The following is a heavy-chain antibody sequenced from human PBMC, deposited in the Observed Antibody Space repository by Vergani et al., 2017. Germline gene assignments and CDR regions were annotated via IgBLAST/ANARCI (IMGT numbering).Heavy chain of an antibody. CDR1: GGSFSGYY. CDR2: VNPEGTNT. D-gene: IGHD6-25*01. CDR3: ARDGRIAAEGTELDC. J-gene: IGHJ4*02. Sequence: VQLQQWGAGLLKPSETLSLTCAVYGGSFSGYYWSWIRQPPGKGLVWVSRVNPEGTNTPYADSVKGRFTISRDNAKNMMYLQLNSLRDEDTAVYYCARDGRIAAEGTELDCWRQGALVSVCS. V-gene: IGHV3-74*01.